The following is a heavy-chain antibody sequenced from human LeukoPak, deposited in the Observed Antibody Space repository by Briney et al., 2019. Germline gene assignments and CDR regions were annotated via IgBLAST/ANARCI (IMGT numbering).Heavy chain of an antibody. CDR1: GFTFSSSW. D-gene: IGHD5/OR15-5a*01. V-gene: IGHV3-7*01. CDR2: IKYDGSEE. Sequence: GGSLRLSCVASGFTFSSSWMNWVRQAPGKGLEWVANIKYDGSEEYYVDSVKGRFTISRDNAQNSLYLQMNNLRAEDTAVYYCARDVYRSFDYWGQGTLDTVSS. J-gene: IGHJ4*02. CDR3: ARDVYRSFDY.